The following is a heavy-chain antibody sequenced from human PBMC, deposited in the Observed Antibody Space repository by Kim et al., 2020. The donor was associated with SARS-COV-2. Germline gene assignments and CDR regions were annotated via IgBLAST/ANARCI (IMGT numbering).Heavy chain of an antibody. D-gene: IGHD6-13*01. J-gene: IGHJ5*02. Sequence: GGSLRLSCAASGFTFSGSAMHWVRQASGKGLEWVGRIRSKANSYATAYAASVKGRFTISRDDSKNTAYLQMNSLKTEDTAVYYCTMGSSWYFGPWGQGTLVTVSS. CDR2: IRSKANSYAT. V-gene: IGHV3-73*01. CDR1: GFTFSGSA. CDR3: TMGSSWYFGP.